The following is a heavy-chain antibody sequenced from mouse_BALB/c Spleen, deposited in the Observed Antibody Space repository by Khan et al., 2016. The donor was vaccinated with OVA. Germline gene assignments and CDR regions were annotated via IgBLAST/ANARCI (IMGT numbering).Heavy chain of an antibody. CDR3: ARQGADGSRYGWFAY. CDR2: IYPGTGYT. J-gene: IGHJ3*01. D-gene: IGHD1-1*01. CDR1: GYTFTDYY. V-gene: IGHV1-77*01. Sequence: QVQLQQSGAELARPGASVKLSCKASGYTFTDYYINWVKQRTGQGLEWIGEIYPGTGYTYYNEKFKAKATLTAAKSSSPAYMQLSNLTSEDSAVYFCARQGADGSRYGWFAYWGQGTLVTVSA.